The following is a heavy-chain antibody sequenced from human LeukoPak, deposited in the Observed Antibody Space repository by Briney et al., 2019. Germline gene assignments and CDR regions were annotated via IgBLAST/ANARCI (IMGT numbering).Heavy chain of an antibody. CDR2: GSTYNGNT. D-gene: IGHD4-17*01. Sequence: ASVKVSCKASGYTFKNYGFSWVRQAPGQGLEWMGLGSTYNGNTNYAQKLQGRVTMTTDTYTSTAYMELRSLRSDDTAVYYCARDTFGDYGSDYFDYWGQGTLVTVSS. CDR1: GYTFKNYG. CDR3: ARDTFGDYGSDYFDY. J-gene: IGHJ4*02. V-gene: IGHV1-18*01.